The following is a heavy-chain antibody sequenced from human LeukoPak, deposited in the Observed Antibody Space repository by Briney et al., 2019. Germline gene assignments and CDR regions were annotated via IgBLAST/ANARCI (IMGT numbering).Heavy chain of an antibody. CDR3: ARDEHVALPGDYDYVWGSYRSGPTNFDY. CDR1: GYTFTSYG. D-gene: IGHD3-16*02. V-gene: IGHV1-18*01. CDR2: ISAYNGNT. Sequence: ASVKVSCKASGYTFTSYGISWVRQAPGQGLEWMGWISAYNGNTNYAQKLQGRVTMTTDTSTSTAYMELRSLRSDDTAVYYCARDEHVALPGDYDYVWGSYRSGPTNFDYWGQGTLVTVSS. J-gene: IGHJ4*02.